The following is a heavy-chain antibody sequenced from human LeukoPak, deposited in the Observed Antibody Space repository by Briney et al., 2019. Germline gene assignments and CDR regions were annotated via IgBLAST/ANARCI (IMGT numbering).Heavy chain of an antibody. CDR2: ISGSGDST. Sequence: TGGSLRLSCAASGFTFSRFTMNWVRQAPGKGLEWVSLISGSGDSTYYADSVKGRFTISRDNSKNTLYLQMNSLRAEDTALYYCAKKTDSGSPGGFDPWGQGTLVTVSS. CDR1: GFTFSRFT. CDR3: AKKTDSGSPGGFDP. J-gene: IGHJ5*02. V-gene: IGHV3-23*01. D-gene: IGHD1-26*01.